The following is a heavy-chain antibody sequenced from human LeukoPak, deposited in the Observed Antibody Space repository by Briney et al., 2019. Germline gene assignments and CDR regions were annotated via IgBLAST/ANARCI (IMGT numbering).Heavy chain of an antibody. V-gene: IGHV3-23*01. D-gene: IGHD4/OR15-4a*01. CDR3: ATGDYGVHGDY. J-gene: IGHJ4*02. Sequence: GGSLRLSCAASGFTFSSYAMSWVRQAPGKGLEWVSAISGSGGSTYYADSVKGRFTISRDNAKNSLYLQMNSLRAEDTAVYYCATGDYGVHGDYWGQGILVTVSS. CDR2: ISGSGGST. CDR1: GFTFSSYA.